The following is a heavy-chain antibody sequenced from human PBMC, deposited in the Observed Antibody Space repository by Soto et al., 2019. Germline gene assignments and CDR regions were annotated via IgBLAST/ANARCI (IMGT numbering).Heavy chain of an antibody. V-gene: IGHV4-59*01. CDR1: GDSMTGAN. D-gene: IGHD4-17*01. CDR3: TRARYGDHFDS. Sequence: PSETLSLTCSVSGDSMTGANWGWFRQSPEKGLEWIGYIDYSGSTNYNPSLRSRITITIDTSSNQFSLNLASVTAADAAVYYRTRARYGDHFDSWGQGTLVTVSS. CDR2: IDYSGST. J-gene: IGHJ4*02.